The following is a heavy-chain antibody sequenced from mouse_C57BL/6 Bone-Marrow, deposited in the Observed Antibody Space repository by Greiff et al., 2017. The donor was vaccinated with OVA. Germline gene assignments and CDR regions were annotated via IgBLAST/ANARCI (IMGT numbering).Heavy chain of an antibody. Sequence: EVKLVESGGGLVKPGGSLKLSCAASGFTFSDYGMHWVRQAPEKGLEWVAYISSGSSTIYYADTVKGRFTISRDNAKNTLFLQMTSLRSEDTAVYYCAGGDSRGFAYWGQGTLVTVSA. CDR2: ISSGSSTI. D-gene: IGHD1-1*01. J-gene: IGHJ3*01. CDR1: GFTFSDYG. V-gene: IGHV5-17*01. CDR3: AGGDSRGFAY.